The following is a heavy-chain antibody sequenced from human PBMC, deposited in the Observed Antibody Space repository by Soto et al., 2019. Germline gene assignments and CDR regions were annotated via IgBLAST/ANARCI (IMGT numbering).Heavy chain of an antibody. J-gene: IGHJ5*02. CDR2: IYYSGRT. CDR3: ARGGLQGRWEWLDP. Sequence: SETLSLTCTVSGGSINSNYWNWIRQPPGKGLEWIGNIYYSGRTNYNASLRSRVTISVDTSKNQFSLKLSSVTAADTAVYYCARGGLQGRWEWLDPWGQGTLVTVSS. V-gene: IGHV4-59*01. D-gene: IGHD1-26*01. CDR1: GGSINSNY.